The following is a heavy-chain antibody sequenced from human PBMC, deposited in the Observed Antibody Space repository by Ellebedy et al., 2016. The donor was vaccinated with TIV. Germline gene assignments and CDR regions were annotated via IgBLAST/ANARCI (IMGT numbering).Heavy chain of an antibody. V-gene: IGHV4-59*08. D-gene: IGHD2-8*01. CDR1: GGSITTYF. CDR2: IHYSGST. CDR3: ARNSCPNGVCTHFDY. J-gene: IGHJ4*02. Sequence: MPGGSLRLSCTVSGGSITTYFWSWIRQPPGKGLEWIGYIHYSGSTNSNPSLKSRVTISVDTSKNHFSLKLSSVTAADTAVYYCARNSCPNGVCTHFDYWGQGALVTVSS.